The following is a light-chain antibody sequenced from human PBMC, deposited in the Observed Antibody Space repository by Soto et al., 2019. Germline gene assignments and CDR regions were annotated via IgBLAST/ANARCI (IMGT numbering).Light chain of an antibody. J-gene: IGKJ3*01. CDR3: QQRSNWPIFT. CDR2: DAS. CDR1: QSVSSY. Sequence: EIVLTQSPATLSLSPGERATLSCRASQSVSSYLAWYQQKPGQAPRLLIYDASNRATGIPARFSGSGSGTDFTLTIRSPEPEDFAVYYCQQRSNWPIFTFGPGTKVDIK. V-gene: IGKV3-11*01.